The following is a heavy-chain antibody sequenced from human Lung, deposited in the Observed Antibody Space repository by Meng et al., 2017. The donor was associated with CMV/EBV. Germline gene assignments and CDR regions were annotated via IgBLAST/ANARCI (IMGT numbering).Heavy chain of an antibody. CDR3: ARDLGYCSRTSCYMFYFDY. D-gene: IGHD2-2*02. V-gene: IGHV3-21*01. Sequence: ESXKISXAASGFSFNTYTLNWVRQAPGKGLEWVSSVSDGGDYVYYADSVKGRFTISRDNARNSLFLQMNSLRAEDTAVYYCARDLGYCSRTSCYMFYFDYWGTRTXVPVAS. CDR1: GFSFNTYT. J-gene: IGHJ4*02. CDR2: VSDGGDYV.